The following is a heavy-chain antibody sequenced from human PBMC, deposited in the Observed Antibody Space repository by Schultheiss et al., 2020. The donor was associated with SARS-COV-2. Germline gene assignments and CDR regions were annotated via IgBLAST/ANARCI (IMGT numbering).Heavy chain of an antibody. D-gene: IGHD3-10*01. CDR1: GGSISSGGYY. CDR2: IYYSGST. CDR3: ARGEGLLWFGELLYYYGMDV. V-gene: IGHV4-31*03. Sequence: SETLSLTCTVSGGSISSGGYYWSWIRQHPGKGLEWIGYIYYSGSTYYNPSLKSRVTISVDTSKNQFSLKLSSVTAADTAVYYCARGEGLLWFGELLYYYGMDVWGQGTTVTVSS. J-gene: IGHJ6*02.